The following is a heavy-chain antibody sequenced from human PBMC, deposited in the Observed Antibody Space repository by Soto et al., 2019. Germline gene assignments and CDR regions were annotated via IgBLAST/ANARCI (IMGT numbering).Heavy chain of an antibody. CDR2: IRKKTNSYTT. CDR1: GLTFSDRY. V-gene: IGHV3-72*01. Sequence: SLRLSCAASGLTFSDRYMDWVRQAPGKGLEWVGRIRKKTNSYTTEYAASVKGRFIISRDDSTNSLYLRMSSLKTEDTAVYYCTTVTTVDYYFDYWGQGTLVTVSS. D-gene: IGHD4-17*01. J-gene: IGHJ4*02. CDR3: TTVTTVDYYFDY.